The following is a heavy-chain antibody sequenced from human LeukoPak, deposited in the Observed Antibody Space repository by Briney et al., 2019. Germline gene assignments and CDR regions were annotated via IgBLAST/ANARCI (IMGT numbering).Heavy chain of an antibody. CDR3: AKGSTNWDGYKGGYDP. J-gene: IGHJ5*02. CDR1: GFTLRSYV. Sequence: GGSLRLSCEASGFTLRSYVMNWVRQAPGKGLEWVSVISDDGRTYYADSVKGRFIISRDNSKNTLYLQMNSLRAEDTAIYYCAKGSTNWDGYKGGYDPWGQGTLVTV. V-gene: IGHV3-23*01. CDR2: ISDDGRT. D-gene: IGHD1-1*01.